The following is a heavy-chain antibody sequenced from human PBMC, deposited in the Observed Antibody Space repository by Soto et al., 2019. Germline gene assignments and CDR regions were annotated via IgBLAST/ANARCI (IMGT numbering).Heavy chain of an antibody. CDR3: ARGDCSSTSCPYYYYYGMDV. D-gene: IGHD2-2*01. CDR1: GGSISSGDYY. J-gene: IGHJ6*02. CDR2: IYYSGST. V-gene: IGHV4-30-4*01. Sequence: QVQLQESGPGLVKPSQTLSLTCTVSGGSISSGDYYWSWIRQPPGKGLVWIGYIYYSGSTYYNPPLKSRVTISIDTSTNQFSLKLSSVTAADTAVYYCARGDCSSTSCPYYYYYGMDVWGQGTTVTVSS.